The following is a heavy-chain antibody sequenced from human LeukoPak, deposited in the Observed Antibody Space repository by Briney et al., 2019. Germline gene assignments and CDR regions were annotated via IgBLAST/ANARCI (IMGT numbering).Heavy chain of an antibody. CDR3: AKDFWSTYDAY. D-gene: IGHD3-3*01. CDR1: GLTFSDFG. J-gene: IGHJ4*02. Sequence: PGGSLRLSCAASGLTFSDFGMHWVRQAPGKGLEWVAYIRNNGGSRMYADSVKGRFTISRDDSKNTLSLRMNSLGAEDTALYYCAKDFWSTYDAYWGQGTVVTVSS. CDR2: IRNNGGSR. V-gene: IGHV3-30*02.